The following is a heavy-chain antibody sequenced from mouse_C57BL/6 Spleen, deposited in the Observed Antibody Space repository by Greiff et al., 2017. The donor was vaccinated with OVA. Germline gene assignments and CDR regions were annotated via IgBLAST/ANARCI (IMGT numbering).Heavy chain of an antibody. V-gene: IGHV1-55*01. CDR3: ARSGYDYDGGDAMDY. J-gene: IGHJ4*01. D-gene: IGHD2-4*01. Sequence: VQLQQSGAELVKPGASVKMSCKASGYTFTSYWITWVKQRPGQGLEWIGDIYPGSGSTNYNEKFKSKATLTVDTSSSTAYMQLSSLTSEDSAVYYCARSGYDYDGGDAMDYWGQGTSVTVSS. CDR1: GYTFTSYW. CDR2: IYPGSGST.